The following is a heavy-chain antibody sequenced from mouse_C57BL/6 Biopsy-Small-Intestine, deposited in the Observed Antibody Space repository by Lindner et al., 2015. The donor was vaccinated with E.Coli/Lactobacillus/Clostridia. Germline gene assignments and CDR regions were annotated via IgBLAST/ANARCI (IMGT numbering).Heavy chain of an antibody. CDR3: AGGSSPYWYFDV. J-gene: IGHJ1*03. CDR2: IYPYNGVS. Sequence: VQLQESGPELVKPGASVKISCKASGYSFTGYYMHWVKQSHGNILDWIGYIYPYNGVSSYNQKFKGKATLAVDKSSSTAYMELRSLTSEDSAAYYCAGGSSPYWYFDVWGTGTTVTVSS. D-gene: IGHD1-1*01. V-gene: IGHV1-31*01. CDR1: GYSFTGYY.